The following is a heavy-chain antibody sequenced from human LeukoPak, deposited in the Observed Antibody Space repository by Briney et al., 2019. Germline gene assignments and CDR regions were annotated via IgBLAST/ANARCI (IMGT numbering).Heavy chain of an antibody. CDR3: ARSRGYCGGDCRLDY. CDR2: IIPIFGTA. CDR1: GGTLSSYA. J-gene: IGHJ4*02. D-gene: IGHD2-21*02. Sequence: SVKVSCKASGGTLSSYAISWVRQAPGQGLEWMGRIIPIFGTANYAQKIQGRVTITTDESTSTAYMELSSLRSEDTAVYYCARSRGYCGGDCRLDYWGQGTLVTVSS. V-gene: IGHV1-69*05.